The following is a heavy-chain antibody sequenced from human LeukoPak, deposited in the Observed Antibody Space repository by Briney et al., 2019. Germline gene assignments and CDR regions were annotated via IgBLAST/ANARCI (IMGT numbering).Heavy chain of an antibody. D-gene: IGHD6-13*01. CDR1: GFTVSSNY. CDR2: IYSGGST. V-gene: IGHV3-53*01. Sequence: PGGSLRLSCAASGFTVSSNYMSWVRQAPGKGLEWVSVIYSGGSTYYADSVKGRFTISRDNSKNTLYVQMNSLRAEDTAVYYCARADSNWHLYYFDYWGQGTLVTVSS. J-gene: IGHJ4*02. CDR3: ARADSNWHLYYFDY.